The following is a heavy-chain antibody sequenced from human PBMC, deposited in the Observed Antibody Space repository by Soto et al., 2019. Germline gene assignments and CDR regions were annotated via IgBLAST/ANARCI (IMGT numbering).Heavy chain of an antibody. D-gene: IGHD1-1*01. CDR3: AKELDGVGTGYYYYGMDV. J-gene: IGHJ6*02. V-gene: IGHV3-9*01. Sequence: GGSLRLSCAASGFTFDDYAMHWVRQAPGKGLEWVSGISWNSGSIGYADSVKGRFTISRDNAKNSLYLQMNSLRAEDTALYYCAKELDGVGTGYYYYGMDVWGQGTTVTVSS. CDR1: GFTFDDYA. CDR2: ISWNSGSI.